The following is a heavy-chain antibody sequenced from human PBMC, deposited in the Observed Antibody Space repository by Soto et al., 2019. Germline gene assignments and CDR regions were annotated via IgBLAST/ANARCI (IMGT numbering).Heavy chain of an antibody. V-gene: IGHV4-39*01. D-gene: IGHD3-22*01. CDR1: GGSISSSSYY. CDR3: ARHYYDSSGHTRHLFDY. CDR2: IYYSGST. Sequence: QLQLQESGPGLVKPSETLSLTCTVSGGSISSSSYYWGWIRQPPGKGLEWIGSIYYSGSTYYNPSLKSRVTISVDTSKNQFSLKLSSVTAADTAVYYCARHYYDSSGHTRHLFDYWGQGTLVTVSS. J-gene: IGHJ4*02.